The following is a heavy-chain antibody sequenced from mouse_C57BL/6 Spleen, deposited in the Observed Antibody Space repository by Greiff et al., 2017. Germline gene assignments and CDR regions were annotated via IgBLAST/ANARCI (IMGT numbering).Heavy chain of an antibody. Sequence: VKVVESGPGLVAPSQSLSITCTVSGFSLTSYGVDWVRQSPGKGLEWLGVIWGVGSTNYNSALNSRLSISKDNSKSQVFLKMNSLQTDDTARYYCCRTGKDAMDYWGKGTSVTVSS. V-gene: IGHV2-6*01. CDR2: IWGVGST. CDR1: GFSLTSYG. D-gene: IGHD4-1*01. J-gene: IGHJ4*01. CDR3: CRTGKDAMDY.